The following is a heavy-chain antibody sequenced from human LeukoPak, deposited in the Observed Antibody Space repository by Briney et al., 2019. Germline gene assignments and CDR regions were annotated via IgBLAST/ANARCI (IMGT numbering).Heavy chain of an antibody. CDR1: GFTFSSYS. V-gene: IGHV3-48*01. D-gene: IGHD3-22*01. J-gene: IGHJ4*02. CDR2: ITTSGGAK. Sequence: PGGSLRLSCAASGFTFSSYSMNWVRQAPGKGLEWISYITTSGGAKNYADSVKGRFTISRDNAENSLYLQMSSLRAGDTAVYYCARTRSSGYLTLGYWGQGTLVTVSS. CDR3: ARTRSSGYLTLGY.